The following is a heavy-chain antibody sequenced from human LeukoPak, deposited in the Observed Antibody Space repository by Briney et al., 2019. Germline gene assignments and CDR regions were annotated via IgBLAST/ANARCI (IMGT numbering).Heavy chain of an antibody. CDR3: AKFGDHMPDAFDI. Sequence: GGSLRLSCAASVFTVTANSMNWVRQAPGKGLEWVSRASSGGDAFYADSVKGRFTISRDTSKNTVFLQMDSLRAEDTAVYYCAKFGDHMPDAFDIWGQGTMVTVAA. J-gene: IGHJ3*02. D-gene: IGHD4-17*01. CDR1: VFTVTANS. CDR2: ASSGGDA. V-gene: IGHV3-53*01.